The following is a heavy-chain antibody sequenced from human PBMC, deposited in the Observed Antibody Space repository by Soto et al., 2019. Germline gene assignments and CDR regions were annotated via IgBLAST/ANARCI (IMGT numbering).Heavy chain of an antibody. V-gene: IGHV4-59*08. Sequence: PSETLSLTCTVSGGSISSYYWSWIRQPPGKGLEWIGYIYFRGTTNYNPSLKSRVTMSADTSKNQFSLKLNSVTAADTAVYYCARHAYGPKGYCSSTSCYEGYYGMDVWGQGTTVTV. CDR1: GGSISSYY. CDR2: IYFRGTT. D-gene: IGHD2-2*01. J-gene: IGHJ6*02. CDR3: ARHAYGPKGYCSSTSCYEGYYGMDV.